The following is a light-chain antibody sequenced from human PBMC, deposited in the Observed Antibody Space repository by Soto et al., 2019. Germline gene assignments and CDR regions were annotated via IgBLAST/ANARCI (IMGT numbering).Light chain of an antibody. CDR3: QQYDNSPLT. CDR2: GAS. CDR1: QSVSSTY. V-gene: IGKV3-20*01. J-gene: IGKJ4*01. Sequence: EIVLTQSPGTLSLSPGESVTLSCRASQSVSSTYLAWYQQKPGQAPRPLIYGASNRATGIPDRFSGSGSGTDFTLTISRLEPEDFAVYYCQQYDNSPLTFGGGTKVDIK.